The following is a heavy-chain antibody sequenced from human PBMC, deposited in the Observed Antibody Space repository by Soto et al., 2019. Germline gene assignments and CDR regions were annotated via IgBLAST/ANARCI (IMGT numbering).Heavy chain of an antibody. CDR2: IWYDGSNK. CDR1: GFTFSSYG. Sequence: GGSLRLSCAASGFTFSSYGMHWVRQAPGKGLEWVAVIWYDGSNKYYADSVKGRFTISRDNSKNTLYLQMNSLRAEDTAVYYCARDQRYYDYVWGSYRSPKYYGMDVWGQGTTVTVSS. V-gene: IGHV3-33*01. J-gene: IGHJ6*02. D-gene: IGHD3-16*02. CDR3: ARDQRYYDYVWGSYRSPKYYGMDV.